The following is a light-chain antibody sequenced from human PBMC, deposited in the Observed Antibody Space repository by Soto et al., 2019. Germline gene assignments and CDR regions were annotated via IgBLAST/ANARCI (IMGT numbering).Light chain of an antibody. CDR3: QQYGSIAFT. Sequence: DIHITHSPSTLSASVGDRVTITCRASQSISSWLAWYQQKPGKAPNLLIKDASTLASGVPSRFSGSGSGTEFTLTILSLQPDDFATYYCQQYGSIAFTFGQGPRWIS. CDR2: DAS. CDR1: QSISSW. V-gene: IGKV1-5*01. J-gene: IGKJ2*01.